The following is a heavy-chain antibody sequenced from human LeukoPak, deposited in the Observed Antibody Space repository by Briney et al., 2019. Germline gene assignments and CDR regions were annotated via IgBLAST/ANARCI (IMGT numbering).Heavy chain of an antibody. Sequence: SETLSLTCTVVGGAINRRNYYWGWIHQSPGKGLEWIGSTYYSGSVNNNPSLQSRVTISVDTSRNQFSLKLTSVTAADTAVYYCARRVATSGNFFDYWGPGTLVTVS. D-gene: IGHD3-3*01. CDR2: TYYSGSV. J-gene: IGHJ4*02. CDR3: ARRVATSGNFFDY. CDR1: GGAINRRNYY. V-gene: IGHV4-39*01.